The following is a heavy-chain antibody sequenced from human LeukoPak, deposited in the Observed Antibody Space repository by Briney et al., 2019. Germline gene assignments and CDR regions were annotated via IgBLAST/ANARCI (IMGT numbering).Heavy chain of an antibody. D-gene: IGHD1-7*01. V-gene: IGHV4-4*07. Sequence: SETLSLTCAVSGDSISSYYWSWIRQPAGKGLEWIGRIYTSGSTNYNPSLKSRVTMSVDTSKNQFSLKLSSVTAADTAVYYCARGRSITGTTTYYYYYMDVWGKGTTVTVSS. J-gene: IGHJ6*03. CDR3: ARGRSITGTTTYYYYYMDV. CDR1: GDSISSYY. CDR2: IYTSGST.